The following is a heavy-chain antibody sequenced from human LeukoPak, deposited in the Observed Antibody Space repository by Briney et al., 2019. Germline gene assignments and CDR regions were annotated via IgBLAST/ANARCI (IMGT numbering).Heavy chain of an antibody. J-gene: IGHJ4*02. D-gene: IGHD4-11*01. V-gene: IGHV4-4*07. Sequence: SETLSRTYTVSGASISTYYWSWIRQPAGKGLEWIGRSYTSGSTNYNPSLKSRVTMSVDTSKNQFSLKLRSVTAADTAVYYCAREYSNSEPYYFDYWGQGTLVTVSS. CDR3: AREYSNSEPYYFDY. CDR2: SYTSGST. CDR1: GASISTYY.